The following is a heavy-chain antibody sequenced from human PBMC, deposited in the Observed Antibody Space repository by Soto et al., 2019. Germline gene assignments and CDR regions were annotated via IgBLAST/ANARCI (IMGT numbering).Heavy chain of an antibody. CDR2: ISGSGGST. J-gene: IGHJ4*02. D-gene: IGHD3-22*01. CDR1: GFTFSSYA. CDR3: ARLSGYYPDYFDY. Sequence: GSLRLSCAASGFTFSSYAMSWVRQAPGKGLEWVSAISGSGGSTYYADSVKGRFTISRDNSKNTLYLQMNSLRAEDTAVYYCARLSGYYPDYFDYWGQGTLVTVSS. V-gene: IGHV3-23*01.